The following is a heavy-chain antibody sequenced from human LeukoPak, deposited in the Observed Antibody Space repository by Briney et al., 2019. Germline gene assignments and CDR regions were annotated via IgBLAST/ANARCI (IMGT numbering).Heavy chain of an antibody. CDR2: IFHSGST. CDR1: GGSISSNNW. Sequence: SETLSLTCAVSGGSISSNNWWSWVRQPPGKGLEWIGEIFHSGSTNYNPSLKSRVTMSVDTSKNQFSLKLSSVTAADTAVYYCARHSTFFGVVIIKGRVRGPFDYWGQGTLVTVSS. V-gene: IGHV4-4*02. D-gene: IGHD3-3*01. J-gene: IGHJ4*02. CDR3: ARHSTFFGVVIIKGRVRGPFDY.